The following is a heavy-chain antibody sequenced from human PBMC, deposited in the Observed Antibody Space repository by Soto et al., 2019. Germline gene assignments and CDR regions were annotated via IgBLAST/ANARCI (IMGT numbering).Heavy chain of an antibody. CDR3: AKVALAGYCGTGSCYVIVS. CDR1: GFTFSSYG. D-gene: IGHD2-15*01. J-gene: IGHJ4*02. Sequence: QVHLVESGGGVVLPGRSLRLSCAASGFTFSSYGMHWLGQTPAKGLEWVAAISDDGTNKYYEDSVKGRVTVSRDNSDNTLCLQMNSLRAADTPVYYSAKVALAGYCGTGSCYVIVSGGQGTRVTVAS. V-gene: IGHV3-30*18. CDR2: ISDDGTNK.